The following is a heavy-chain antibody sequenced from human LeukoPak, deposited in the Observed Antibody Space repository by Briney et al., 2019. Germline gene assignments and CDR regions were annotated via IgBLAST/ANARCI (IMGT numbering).Heavy chain of an antibody. V-gene: IGHV3-23*01. Sequence: GGSLRLSCAASGFNFADHAMRWVRQAPGKGLEWVSAISGISGSTTIYADSVKGRFAVSRDNSRNTLFLQVNSLRAEDTAVYYCAKNYASGRGVPYAMDVWGQGTTVTVAS. J-gene: IGHJ6*02. CDR2: ISGISGSTT. CDR1: GFNFADHA. CDR3: AKNYASGRGVPYAMDV. D-gene: IGHD3-10*01.